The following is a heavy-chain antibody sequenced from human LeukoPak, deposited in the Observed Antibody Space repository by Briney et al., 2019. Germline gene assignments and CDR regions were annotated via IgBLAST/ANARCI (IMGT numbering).Heavy chain of an antibody. CDR2: ISSSSSYI. Sequence: PGGSLRLSCAASGFTFSSYSMNWVRQAPGKGLEWVSSISSSSSYIYYADSVKGRFTISRDNAKNSLYLQVNSLRAEDTAVYYCASAAGTGSDAFDIWGQGTMVTVSS. J-gene: IGHJ3*02. D-gene: IGHD3-10*01. CDR3: ASAAGTGSDAFDI. CDR1: GFTFSSYS. V-gene: IGHV3-21*01.